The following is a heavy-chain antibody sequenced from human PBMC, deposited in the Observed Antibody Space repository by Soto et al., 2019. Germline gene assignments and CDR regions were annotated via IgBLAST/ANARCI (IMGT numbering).Heavy chain of an antibody. CDR3: ASQGDYYDSSAPGAFDI. CDR1: GGTFSSYA. D-gene: IGHD3-22*01. CDR2: IIPIFGTA. Sequence: QAQLVQSGAEVKKPGSSVKVSCKASGGTFSSYAISWVRQAPGQGLEWMGGIIPIFGTANYAQKFQGRVTITADESTSTAYMELSSLRSEDTAVYYCASQGDYYDSSAPGAFDIWGQGTMVTVSS. V-gene: IGHV1-69*01. J-gene: IGHJ3*02.